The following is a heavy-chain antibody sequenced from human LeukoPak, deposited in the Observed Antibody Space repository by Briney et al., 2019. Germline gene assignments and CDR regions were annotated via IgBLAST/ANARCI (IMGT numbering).Heavy chain of an antibody. CDR2: INHSGST. CDR3: ASGVPAAVLDYYYYYMDV. D-gene: IGHD2-2*02. Sequence: SETLSLTCAVYGGSFSGYYWSWIRQPPGKGLEWIGEINHSGSTNYNPSLKSRVTISVDTSKNQFSLKLSSVTAADTAVYYCASGVPAAVLDYYYYYMDVWGKGTTVTVSS. J-gene: IGHJ6*03. V-gene: IGHV4-34*01. CDR1: GGSFSGYY.